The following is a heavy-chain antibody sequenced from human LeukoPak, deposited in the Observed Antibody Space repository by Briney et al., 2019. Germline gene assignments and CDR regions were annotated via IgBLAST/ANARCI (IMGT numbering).Heavy chain of an antibody. Sequence: GRSLRLSCAASGFTFSSYGMHWVRQAPGKGLEWVAVIWYDGSNKYYADSVKGRFTISRDNSKNTLYLQMNSLRAEDTAVYYCARGLEGVGACFDYWGQGTLVTVSS. CDR3: ARGLEGVGACFDY. J-gene: IGHJ4*02. CDR1: GFTFSSYG. D-gene: IGHD1-26*01. CDR2: IWYDGSNK. V-gene: IGHV3-33*01.